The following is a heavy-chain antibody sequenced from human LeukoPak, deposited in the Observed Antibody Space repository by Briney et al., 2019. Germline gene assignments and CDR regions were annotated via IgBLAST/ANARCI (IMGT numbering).Heavy chain of an antibody. CDR3: AKYEYSSSSGPTFDY. CDR2: ISYDGSNK. J-gene: IGHJ4*02. D-gene: IGHD6-13*01. CDR1: GFTFSSYG. Sequence: GGPLRLSCAASGFTFSSYGMHWVRQAPGKGLEWVAVISYDGSNKYYADSVKGRFTISRDNSKNTLYLQMNSLRAEDTAVYYCAKYEYSSSSGPTFDYWGQGTLVTVSS. V-gene: IGHV3-30*18.